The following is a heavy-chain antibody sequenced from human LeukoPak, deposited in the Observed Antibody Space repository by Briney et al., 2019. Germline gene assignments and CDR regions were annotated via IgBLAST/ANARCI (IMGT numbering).Heavy chain of an antibody. Sequence: ASVKVSCKASGYTFTGYYMHWVRQAPGQGLERMGWINPNSGGTNYAQKFQGRVTMTRDTSISTAYMELSRLRSDDTAVYYCARGKEYPPPSDGMDVWGQGTTVTVSS. V-gene: IGHV1-2*02. D-gene: IGHD2/OR15-2a*01. CDR1: GYTFTGYY. CDR3: ARGKEYPPPSDGMDV. J-gene: IGHJ6*02. CDR2: INPNSGGT.